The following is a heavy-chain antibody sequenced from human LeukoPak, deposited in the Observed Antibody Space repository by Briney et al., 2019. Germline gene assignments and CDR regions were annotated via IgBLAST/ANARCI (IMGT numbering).Heavy chain of an antibody. J-gene: IGHJ4*02. D-gene: IGHD3-10*01. CDR1: GYTFTGYY. CDR3: ARDEYYYGSGSYKY. V-gene: IGHV1-2*02. CDR2: INPNSGGT. Sequence: ASVKVSCKASGYTFTGYYMHWVRQAPGQGLEWMGWINPNSGGTNYAQKFQGRVTMTRDTSISTAYMELSRLRSDDTAVCYCARDEYYYGSGSYKYWGQGTLVTVSS.